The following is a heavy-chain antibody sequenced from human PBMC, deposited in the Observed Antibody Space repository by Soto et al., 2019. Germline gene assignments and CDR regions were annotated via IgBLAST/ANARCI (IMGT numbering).Heavy chain of an antibody. D-gene: IGHD4-17*01. V-gene: IGHV1-58*02. CDR3: AAGPPLRWMGNFDY. CDR2: IVVGSGNT. CDR1: GFTFTSSA. Sequence: SVKVSCKASGFTFTSSAMQWVRQARGQRLEWIGWIVVGSGNTNYAQKFQERVTITRDMSTSTAYMELSSLRSEDTAVYYCAAGPPLRWMGNFDYWGQGTLVTVSS. J-gene: IGHJ4*02.